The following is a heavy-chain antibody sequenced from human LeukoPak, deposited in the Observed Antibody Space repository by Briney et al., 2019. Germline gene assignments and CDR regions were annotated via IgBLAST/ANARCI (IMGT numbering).Heavy chain of an antibody. D-gene: IGHD3-22*01. J-gene: IGHJ4*02. CDR1: GFTVSNNY. CDR2: IYSGGDT. Sequence: GGSLRLSCAASGFTVSNNYMRWVRQAPGKGLEWVSLIYSGGDTYYADSVKGRFTISRDNSKNTVYLQMNSLRAEDTAVYYCARDNIYDSSGYWGQGTLVTVSS. CDR3: ARDNIYDSSGY. V-gene: IGHV3-66*01.